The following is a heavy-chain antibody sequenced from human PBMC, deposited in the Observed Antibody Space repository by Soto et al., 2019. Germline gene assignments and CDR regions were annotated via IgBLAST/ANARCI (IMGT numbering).Heavy chain of an antibody. Sequence: ASVKVSCKASGGNFSSYAISWVRQAPGQGLEWMGWISAYNGNTNYAQKLQGRVTMTTDTSTSTAYMELRSLRSDDTAVYYCARDPGGIGVDYWGQGTLVTVSS. J-gene: IGHJ4*02. CDR1: GGNFSSYA. CDR2: ISAYNGNT. CDR3: ARDPGGIGVDY. V-gene: IGHV1-18*01. D-gene: IGHD3-16*01.